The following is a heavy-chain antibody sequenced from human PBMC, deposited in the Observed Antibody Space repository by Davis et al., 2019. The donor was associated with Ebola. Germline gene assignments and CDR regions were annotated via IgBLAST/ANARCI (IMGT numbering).Heavy chain of an antibody. V-gene: IGHV3-33*01. CDR1: GFTFSTYG. Sequence: GESLKISCAASGFTFSTYGMHWVRQAPGKGLEWVAVIWYDGNSKYYADSVKGRFSISRDTSKNTLYLQMNSLRVEDTDVYYCARERGGIVAAGIDYWGQGTLVTVSA. CDR3: ARERGGIVAAGIDY. J-gene: IGHJ4*02. D-gene: IGHD6-13*01. CDR2: IWYDGNSK.